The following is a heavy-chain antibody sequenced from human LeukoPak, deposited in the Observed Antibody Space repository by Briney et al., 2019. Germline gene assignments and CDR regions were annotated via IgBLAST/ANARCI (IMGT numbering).Heavy chain of an antibody. CDR3: ARGPAKCGGDCYYFDY. Sequence: SETLSLTSTVSGGSISSYYWSWIRQPPGKGLEWIGYIYYSGNTNYNPSLKSRVTISVDTSKNQFSLKLSSVTAADTAVYYCARGPAKCGGDCYYFDYWGQGTLVTVSS. CDR2: IYYSGNT. J-gene: IGHJ4*02. V-gene: IGHV4-59*01. D-gene: IGHD2-21*01. CDR1: GGSISSYY.